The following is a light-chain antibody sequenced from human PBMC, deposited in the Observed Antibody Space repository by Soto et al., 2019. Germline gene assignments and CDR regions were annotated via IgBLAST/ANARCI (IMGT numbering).Light chain of an antibody. CDR3: QQYNNWPPLT. Sequence: EIVMTQSPATLSVSPGERATLSCRASQSVSSNLAWYQQKPGQAPRFLIYGASTRATGIPARFSGSGSGTEFTLTISSLQSEDFAVYSCQQYNNWPPLTFGGGTKVEIK. CDR1: QSVSSN. CDR2: GAS. J-gene: IGKJ4*01. V-gene: IGKV3-15*01.